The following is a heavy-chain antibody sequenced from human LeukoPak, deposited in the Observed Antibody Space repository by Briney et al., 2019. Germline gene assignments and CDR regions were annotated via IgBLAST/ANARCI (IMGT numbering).Heavy chain of an antibody. CDR1: GFTFRSYA. V-gene: IGHV3-48*03. CDR2: FSSSGSTK. J-gene: IGHJ3*02. D-gene: IGHD3-9*01. Sequence: GGPLRLSCAASGFTFRSYAMNWVRQAPGKGLEWVSYFSSSGSTKYYADSVQGRFTISRDNSKNTLYLQMNSLRADDTAFYYCSTDVQENLGEKYFDWLLLATYRAEGAVDIWVQGTMATLSS. CDR3: STDVQENLGEKYFDWLLLATYRAEGAVDI.